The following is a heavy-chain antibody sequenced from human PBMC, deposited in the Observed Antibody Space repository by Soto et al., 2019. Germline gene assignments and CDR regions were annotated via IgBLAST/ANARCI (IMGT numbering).Heavy chain of an antibody. V-gene: IGHV3-33*01. J-gene: IGHJ6*03. D-gene: IGHD4-17*01. CDR1: GFSFSSYG. CDR3: ARYGVPDQYTTVEYSYYYMNV. CDR2: MWYDGSRK. Sequence: GGSLRLSCAASGFSFSSYGMHWVRQAPGKGLEWVAVMWYDGSRKYYADSVEGRFTISRDNSKNTLYLQMSSPRAEDTAVYYCARYGVPDQYTTVEYSYYYMNVWGKGTTVTVSS.